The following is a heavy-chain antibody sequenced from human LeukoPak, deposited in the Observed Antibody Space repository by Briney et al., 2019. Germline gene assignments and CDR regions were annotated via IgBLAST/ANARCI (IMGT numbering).Heavy chain of an antibody. Sequence: PGRSLRLSCAASGFTFSSYAMHWVRQAPGKGLEWVAVISYDGSNKYYADSVKGRFTISRDNSKNTLYLQMNSLRAEDTAVYYCAKDDRSSWYYFDYWGQGTLVTVSS. V-gene: IGHV3-30*04. CDR3: AKDDRSSWYYFDY. CDR2: ISYDGSNK. CDR1: GFTFSSYA. J-gene: IGHJ4*02. D-gene: IGHD6-13*01.